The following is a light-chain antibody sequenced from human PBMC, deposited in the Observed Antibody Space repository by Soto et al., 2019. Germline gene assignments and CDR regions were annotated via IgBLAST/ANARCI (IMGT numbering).Light chain of an antibody. Sequence: QSVLTQPPSAYGSPGQSVTISCAGSSSDIGASNSVSWYQQHPGKAPKLLISEVTKRPSGVPDRFSGSKSGNTASLTVSGLQADDEADYYCGSKAGSNKHVVFGGGTKVTVL. CDR1: SSDIGASNS. V-gene: IGLV2-8*01. CDR2: EVT. CDR3: GSKAGSNKHVV. J-gene: IGLJ2*01.